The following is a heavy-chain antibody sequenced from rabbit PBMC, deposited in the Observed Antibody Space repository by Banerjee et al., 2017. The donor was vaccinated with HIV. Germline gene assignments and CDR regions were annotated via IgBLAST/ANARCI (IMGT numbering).Heavy chain of an antibody. Sequence: QSLEESGGDLVKPGASLTLTCTASGFSFSSSYYMCWVRQAPGKGLEWIACIYAGSSGSTYYANWAKGRFTISKTSSTTVTLQMTSLTAADTATYFCARDAGYDGFHYNLWGPGTLVTVS. D-gene: IGHD4-2*01. CDR3: ARDAGYDGFHYNL. CDR2: IYAGSSGST. CDR1: GFSFSSSYY. V-gene: IGHV1S40*01. J-gene: IGHJ4*01.